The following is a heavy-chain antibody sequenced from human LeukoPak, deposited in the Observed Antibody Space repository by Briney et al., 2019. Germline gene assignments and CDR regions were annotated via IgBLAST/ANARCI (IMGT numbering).Heavy chain of an antibody. D-gene: IGHD3-3*01. CDR2: MNPNSGNT. V-gene: IGHV1-8*01. CDR3: ARGRRTTIFGVVIRGFHYFDY. J-gene: IGHJ4*02. CDR1: GYTFTSYD. Sequence: SVQVSCQASGYTFTSYDINWVRQATRQGLEWMGWMNPNSGNTGYAQKFQGRVTMTRNTSISTAYMELSSLRSEDTAVHYCARGRRTTIFGVVIRGFHYFDYWGQGTLVTVSS.